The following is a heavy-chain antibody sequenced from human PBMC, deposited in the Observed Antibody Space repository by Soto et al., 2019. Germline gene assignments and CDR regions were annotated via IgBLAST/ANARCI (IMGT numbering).Heavy chain of an antibody. D-gene: IGHD4-17*01. V-gene: IGHV1-69*01. J-gene: IGHJ4*02. CDR2: IIPIFGTA. CDR1: GGTFSSYA. CDR3: ARVRSMTTVTTSFPSLPYYFDY. Sequence: QVQLVQSGAEVKKPGSSVKVSCKASGGTFSSYAISWVRQAPGQGLEWMGGIIPIFGTANYAQKFQGRVTITADESTSTAYMELSSLRSEVTAVYYCARVRSMTTVTTSFPSLPYYFDYWGQGTLVTVSS.